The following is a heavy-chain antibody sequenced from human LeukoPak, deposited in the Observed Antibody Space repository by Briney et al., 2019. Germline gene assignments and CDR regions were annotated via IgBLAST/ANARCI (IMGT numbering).Heavy chain of an antibody. Sequence: PGGSLRLSCAASGLTFSSYWMHWVRQAPGKGLVWVSRINSDGSSTSYADSVKGRFTISRDNAKNTLYLQMNSLRAEDTAVYYCAREIEGSGSYDYWGQGTLVTVSS. V-gene: IGHV3-74*01. CDR3: AREIEGSGSYDY. D-gene: IGHD3-10*01. J-gene: IGHJ4*02. CDR1: GLTFSSYW. CDR2: INSDGSST.